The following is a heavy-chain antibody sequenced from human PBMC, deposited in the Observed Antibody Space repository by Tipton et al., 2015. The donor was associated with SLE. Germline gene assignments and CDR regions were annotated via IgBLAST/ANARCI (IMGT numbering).Heavy chain of an antibody. D-gene: IGHD6-6*01. V-gene: IGHV4-34*01. J-gene: IGHJ4*02. Sequence: LRLSCAASGFTFSNAWMSWIRQPPGKGLEWIGEINHSGSTNYNPSLKSRVTISVDTSKNQFSLKLSSVTAADTAVYYCASLSEYSSSSSYFDYWGQGTLVTVSS. CDR2: INHSGST. CDR3: ASLSEYSSSSSYFDY. CDR1: GFTFSNAW.